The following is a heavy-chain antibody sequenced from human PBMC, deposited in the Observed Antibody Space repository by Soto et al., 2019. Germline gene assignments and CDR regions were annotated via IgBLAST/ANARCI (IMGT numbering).Heavy chain of an antibody. D-gene: IGHD4-17*01. Sequence: GWSLRLACASSVFTFISYSMNWVRQAPGKGLEWVSSISSSSSYIYYADSVKGRFTISRDNAKNSLYLQMNSLRAEDTAVYYCARGPTTVANYYYYGMDVWGQGTTVTVYS. CDR1: VFTFISYS. CDR3: ARGPTTVANYYYYGMDV. J-gene: IGHJ6*02. CDR2: ISSSSSYI. V-gene: IGHV3-21*01.